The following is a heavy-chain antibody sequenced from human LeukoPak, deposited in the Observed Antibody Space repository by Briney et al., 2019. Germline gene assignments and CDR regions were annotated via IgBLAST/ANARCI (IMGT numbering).Heavy chain of an antibody. D-gene: IGHD6-6*01. Sequence: ASVKVSCKASGYTFTSYYMHWVRQAPGQGLEWMGTISPSGDSTNYAQKFQGRVTITRDTSTSTGYMELSTLRSEDTAVYYCARSAGGSTFSYWGQGNLVTVSS. CDR3: ARSAGGSTFSY. CDR2: ISPSGDST. CDR1: GYTFTSYY. V-gene: IGHV1-46*01. J-gene: IGHJ4*02.